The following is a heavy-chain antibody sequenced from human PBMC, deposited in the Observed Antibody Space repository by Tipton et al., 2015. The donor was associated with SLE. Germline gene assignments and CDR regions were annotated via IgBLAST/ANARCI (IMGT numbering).Heavy chain of an antibody. CDR1: GFTFSSYE. CDR3: ARERLWPGGMGYFDY. V-gene: IGHV3-11*06. Sequence: SLRLSCAASGFTFSSYEMSWIRQAPGKGLEWVSYISSSSSYTNYADSVKGRFTISRDNAKNSLYLQMNSLRAEDTAVYYCARERLWPGGMGYFDYWGQGTLVTVSS. CDR2: ISSSSSYT. D-gene: IGHD3-16*01. J-gene: IGHJ4*02.